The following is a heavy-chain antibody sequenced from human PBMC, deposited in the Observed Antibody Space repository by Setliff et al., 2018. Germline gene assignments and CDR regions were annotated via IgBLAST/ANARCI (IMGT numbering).Heavy chain of an antibody. J-gene: IGHJ4*02. Sequence: LSCAASGFTFSSNAMTWVRQAPGKGLEWVSAISSSGGSTFYADSVKGRFTISRDNSKNTLYLQMNSLRPEDTAVYYCAGDKPLQHNYNFWSGYCPYWGQGTLVTVSS. CDR1: GFTFSSNA. CDR3: AGDKPLQHNYNFWSGYCPY. CDR2: ISSSGGST. V-gene: IGHV3-23*01. D-gene: IGHD3-3*01.